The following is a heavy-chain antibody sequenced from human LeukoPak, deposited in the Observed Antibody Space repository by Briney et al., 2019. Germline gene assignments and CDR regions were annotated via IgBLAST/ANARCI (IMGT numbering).Heavy chain of an antibody. CDR2: IRSKTDGGTA. V-gene: IGHV3-15*01. CDR1: GFTFNNAW. CDR3: AKAASQQLVPDY. D-gene: IGHD6-6*01. J-gene: IGHJ4*02. Sequence: GGSPRLSCAASGFTFNNAWMSWVRQAPGKGLEWVGRIRSKTDGGTADYAAPVKGRFIISRDDSRDTLYLQMNSLRAEDTAVYYCAKAASQQLVPDYWGQGTLVTVSS.